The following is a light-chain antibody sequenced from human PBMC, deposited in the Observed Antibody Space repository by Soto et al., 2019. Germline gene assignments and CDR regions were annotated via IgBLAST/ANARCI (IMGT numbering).Light chain of an antibody. CDR3: QSYDSSLSAYV. Sequence: QSALAQPPSVSGAPGQKVTISCTGSSSNIGAGYDLHWYQQLPGTAPKLLLYGNSNRPSGVPDRFSGSKSGTSASLAITGLQAEDEADYYCQSYDSSLSAYVFXTGTNVIVL. CDR1: SSNIGAGYD. CDR2: GNS. J-gene: IGLJ1*01. V-gene: IGLV1-40*01.